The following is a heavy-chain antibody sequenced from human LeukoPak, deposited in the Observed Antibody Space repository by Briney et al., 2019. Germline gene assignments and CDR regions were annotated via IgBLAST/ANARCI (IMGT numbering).Heavy chain of an antibody. CDR2: IYHSGST. D-gene: IGHD2-15*01. J-gene: IGHJ4*02. V-gene: IGHV4-38-2*01. Sequence: SETLSLTCAVSGYSISSGYYWGWIRQPPGKGLEWIGSIYHSGSTYYNPSLKSRVTISVDTSKNQFSLKLSSVTAADTAVYYCARSPRASYCSGGSCYLDYWGQGTLVTVSS. CDR1: GYSISSGYY. CDR3: ARSPRASYCSGGSCYLDY.